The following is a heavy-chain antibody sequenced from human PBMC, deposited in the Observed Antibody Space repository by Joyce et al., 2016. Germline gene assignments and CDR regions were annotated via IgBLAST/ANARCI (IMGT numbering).Heavy chain of an antibody. CDR3: ARSPSNSWHTFDS. Sequence: QVQLVESGGGVAQPGRSLRLSCAASGFTFNRYAMQWVRQTPGTGLEWVAVRSPDGSKKFYSDSVKDRFIISRDNSNKMVFVQMNSLRVEDTGVYYCARSPSNSWHTFDSWGQGTLVSVSS. J-gene: IGHJ4*02. CDR1: GFTFNRYA. D-gene: IGHD2-2*01. CDR2: RSPDGSKK. V-gene: IGHV3-30-3*01.